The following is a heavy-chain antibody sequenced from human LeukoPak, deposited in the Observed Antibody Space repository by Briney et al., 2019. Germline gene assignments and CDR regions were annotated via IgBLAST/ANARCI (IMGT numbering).Heavy chain of an antibody. CDR2: ISGSGGSA. Sequence: PGGSLRLSCAASGFTFSSYAMSWVRQAPGKGLEWVSAISGSGGSAYYADSVKGRFTISRDNSKNTLYLQMNSLRAEDTAVYYCAKTNSVIEYFDYWGQGTLVTVSS. CDR3: AKTNSVIEYFDY. V-gene: IGHV3-23*01. D-gene: IGHD2-21*01. J-gene: IGHJ4*02. CDR1: GFTFSSYA.